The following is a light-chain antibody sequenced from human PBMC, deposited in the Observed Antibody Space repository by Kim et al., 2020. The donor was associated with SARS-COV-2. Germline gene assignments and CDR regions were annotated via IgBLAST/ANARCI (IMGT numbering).Light chain of an antibody. CDR1: KLGDKY. J-gene: IGLJ3*02. V-gene: IGLV3-1*01. Sequence: YELTQPPSVSVSPGQTASITCSGDKLGDKYACWYQQKPGQSPVLVIYQDSKRPSGIPERFSGSNSGNTATLTISGTQAMDEADYYCQAWDSSTWVFGGGTKLTVL. CDR3: QAWDSSTWV. CDR2: QDS.